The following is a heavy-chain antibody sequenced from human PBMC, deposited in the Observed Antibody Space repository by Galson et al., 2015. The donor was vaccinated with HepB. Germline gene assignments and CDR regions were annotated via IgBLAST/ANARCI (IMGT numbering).Heavy chain of an antibody. V-gene: IGHV4-34*01. D-gene: IGHD5-12*01. CDR1: GGSFSGYY. J-gene: IGHJ5*02. Sequence: ETLSLTCAVYGGSFSGYYWSWIRQPPGKGLEWIGEINHSGSTNYNPSLKSRVTISVDTSKNQFSLKLSSVTAADTAVYYCARRRWIWNWFDPWGQGTLVTVSS. CDR2: INHSGST. CDR3: ARRRWIWNWFDP.